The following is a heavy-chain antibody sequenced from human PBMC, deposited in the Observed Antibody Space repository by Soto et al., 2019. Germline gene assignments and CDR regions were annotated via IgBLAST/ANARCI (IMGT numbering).Heavy chain of an antibody. D-gene: IGHD1-7*01. V-gene: IGHV5-51*01. CDR1: GYSFTSYW. J-gene: IGHJ6*02. Sequence: GESLKISCKGSGYSFTSYWIGWVRQMPGHGLEWMGIIYPGDSDTRYSPSFPGQVTLSADKSISTAYLQWSSLKASDTAMYYCARFTSITGTTARYYYGMDVWGQGTTVTVSS. CDR2: IYPGDSDT. CDR3: ARFTSITGTTARYYYGMDV.